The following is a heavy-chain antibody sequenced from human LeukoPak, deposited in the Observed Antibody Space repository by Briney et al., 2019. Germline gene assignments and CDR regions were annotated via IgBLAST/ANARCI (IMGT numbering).Heavy chain of an antibody. V-gene: IGHV3-21*01. D-gene: IGHD1-1*01. J-gene: IGHJ5*02. CDR3: ARDRKNGKNWFDP. CDR1: GFTFSSYS. CDR2: ISSSSSYI. Sequence: GGSLRLSCAASGFTFSSYSMNWVRQAPGKGLEWVSSISSSSSYIYYADSVKGRFTISRDNAKNSLYLQMNSLRAEDTAVYYCARDRKNGKNWFDPWGQGTLVTVSS.